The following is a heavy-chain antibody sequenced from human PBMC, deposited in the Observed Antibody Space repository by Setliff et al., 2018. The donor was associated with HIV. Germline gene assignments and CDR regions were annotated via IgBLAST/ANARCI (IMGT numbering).Heavy chain of an antibody. CDR1: GSNFATYW. CDR3: ARHGPMRDGYNHGAFDY. V-gene: IGHV5-51*01. Sequence: GESLKISCKTSGSNFATYWVGWVRQMPGKGLEWMGIIFPADSDTTYSPSFQGQVTISADKSISTAYLQWSRLKASDTAMYYCARHGPMRDGYNHGAFDYWGPETLLVTVSS. J-gene: IGHJ4*03. CDR2: IFPADSDT. D-gene: IGHD5-12*01.